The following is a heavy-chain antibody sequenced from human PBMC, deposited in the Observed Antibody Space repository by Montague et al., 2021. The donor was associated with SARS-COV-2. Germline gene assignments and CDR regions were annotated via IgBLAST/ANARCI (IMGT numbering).Heavy chain of an antibody. D-gene: IGHD2-21*01. J-gene: IGHJ4*02. Sequence: SETLSLTCTVSGGLSNTDPSNSYFWSWLRQTPGKELEWNRWIHYNWYTNYNPSLTSRVHISIDTSKRYFSLRLNFLTATDTAVYYCASGHIVGPGDRGFEHWGRGTLVTVAS. CDR1: GGLSNTDPSNSYF. CDR3: ASGHIVGPGDRGFEH. CDR2: IHYNWYT. V-gene: IGHV4-61*03.